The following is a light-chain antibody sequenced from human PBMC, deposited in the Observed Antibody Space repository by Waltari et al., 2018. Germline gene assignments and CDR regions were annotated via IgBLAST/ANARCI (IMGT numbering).Light chain of an antibody. CDR1: RGVSGW. V-gene: IGKV1-12*01. Sequence: IQMTQSPSSVSASVGDTVTINCRASRGVSGWLAWYQQKPGKAPNLLIYRTSDLHTGGPSRFSGSGSETEFTLTISGLQPEDFATYYCQQATSLPPTFGGGTKVEI. CDR3: QQATSLPPT. CDR2: RTS. J-gene: IGKJ4*01.